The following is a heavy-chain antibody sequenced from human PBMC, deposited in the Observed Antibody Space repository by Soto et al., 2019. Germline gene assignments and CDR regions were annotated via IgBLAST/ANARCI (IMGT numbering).Heavy chain of an antibody. D-gene: IGHD2-2*01. CDR2: IYYSGST. Sequence: QVQLQESGPGLVKPSQTLSLTCTVSGGSISSGGYYWSWIRQHPGQGLEWIGYIYYSGSTYYNPALKSRVTISVDTSKNQFSLKLSSVTAADTAVYYCARDGPGVPAAANYYYGMDVWGQGTTVTVSS. V-gene: IGHV4-31*03. CDR3: ARDGPGVPAAANYYYGMDV. CDR1: GGSISSGGYY. J-gene: IGHJ6*02.